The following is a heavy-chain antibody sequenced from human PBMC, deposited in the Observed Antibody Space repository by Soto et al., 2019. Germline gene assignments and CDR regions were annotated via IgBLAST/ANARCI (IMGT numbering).Heavy chain of an antibody. CDR2: ISSSSSTI. J-gene: IGHJ6*02. V-gene: IGHV3-48*02. D-gene: IGHD2-2*01. CDR1: GFTFSSYS. Sequence: EVQLVESGGGLVQPGGSLRLSCAASGFTFSSYSMNWVRQAPGKGLEWVSYISSSSSTIYYADSVKGRFTISRENAKNSLYLQMNSLRDEDTAVYYCARDFGDIVVVPAADSEGYYYYYGMDVWGQGTTVTVSS. CDR3: ARDFGDIVVVPAADSEGYYYYYGMDV.